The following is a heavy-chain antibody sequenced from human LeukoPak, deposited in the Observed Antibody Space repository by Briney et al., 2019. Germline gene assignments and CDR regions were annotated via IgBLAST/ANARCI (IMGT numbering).Heavy chain of an antibody. J-gene: IGHJ3*02. CDR3: ARSVSAIGPDAFDI. V-gene: IGHV4-31*03. CDR1: GGSISSGGFY. D-gene: IGHD2-21*01. CDR2: IYYSGST. Sequence: SETLSLTCTVSGGSISSGGFYWSWIRQHPGKGLEWIGYIYYSGSTYYNPSLKSRLSISIDTSKDHFSLKLSSVTAADTAVYYCARSVSAIGPDAFDIWGQGTMVTASS.